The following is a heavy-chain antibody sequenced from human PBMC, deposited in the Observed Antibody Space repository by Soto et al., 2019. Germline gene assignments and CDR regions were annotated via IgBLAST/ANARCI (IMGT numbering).Heavy chain of an antibody. J-gene: IGHJ4*02. Sequence: EVQLVESGGGLVQPGGSLRISCAASGFTFSNYWMSWVRQAPGKGLEWVASINQHGGAMHYVDSVKGRFTVSRDNAKNSLYLQVNSLRAEGTAVFYCAGVWNDGRFDHWGQGTLVTVSS. CDR3: AGVWNDGRFDH. V-gene: IGHV3-7*01. CDR1: GFTFSNYW. D-gene: IGHD1-1*01. CDR2: INQHGGAM.